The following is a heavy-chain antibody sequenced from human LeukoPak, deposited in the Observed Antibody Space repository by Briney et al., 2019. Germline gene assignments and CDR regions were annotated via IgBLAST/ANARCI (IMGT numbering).Heavy chain of an antibody. J-gene: IGHJ5*02. V-gene: IGHV1-69*13. CDR2: IFPIFGTA. D-gene: IGHD3-10*01. CDR1: GYTFTSYG. Sequence: ASVKVSCKASGYTFTSYGISWVRQAPGQGLEWMGGIFPIFGTANYAQKFQGRVTITADESTSTAYMELSSLRSEDTAVYYCALITMVRGVIQNWFDPWGQGTLVTVSS. CDR3: ALITMVRGVIQNWFDP.